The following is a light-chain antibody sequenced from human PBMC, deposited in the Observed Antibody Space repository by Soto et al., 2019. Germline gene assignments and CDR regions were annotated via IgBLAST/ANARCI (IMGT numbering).Light chain of an antibody. Sequence: EIVLPQSPGTLSLSPGERATLSCRASQSVRHSLLAWYQQKPGQPPRLLIYDASTRATATPERFSGSGSGTDFTLTISRLEPEDFSVYYCHQYGSSQTVGQGTKVDIK. CDR1: QSVRHSL. CDR3: HQYGSSQT. CDR2: DAS. J-gene: IGKJ1*01. V-gene: IGKV3-20*01.